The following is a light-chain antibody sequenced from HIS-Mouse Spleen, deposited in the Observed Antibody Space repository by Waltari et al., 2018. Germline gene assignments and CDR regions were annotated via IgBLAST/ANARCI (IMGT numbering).Light chain of an antibody. V-gene: IGLV2-11*01. Sequence: QSALTQPRSVSGSPGHSGTISCTGTSSDFGGSYYVSWYQQPPGKAPKLMIYDVSKRPSGVPDRFSGSKSGNTASLTISGLQAEDEADYYCCSYAGSYTGVFGTGTKVTVL. CDR2: DVS. CDR1: SSDFGGSYY. CDR3: CSYAGSYTGV. J-gene: IGLJ1*01.